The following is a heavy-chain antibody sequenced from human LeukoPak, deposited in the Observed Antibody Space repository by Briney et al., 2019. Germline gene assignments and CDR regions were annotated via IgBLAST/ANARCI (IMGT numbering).Heavy chain of an antibody. Sequence: SETLSLTCTVSGGSIRDFYWSWIRQSPQRRLEFIGYIQNSGSAEYNPSLKSRVTISVDTSKSQFSLKLKSVTAADTAVYYCASLAVPFGWYGGSYYWYMDVWGKGFTVTVSS. J-gene: IGHJ6*03. CDR1: GGSIRDFY. CDR3: ASLAVPFGWYGGSYYWYMDV. CDR2: IQNSGSA. D-gene: IGHD6-19*01. V-gene: IGHV4-59*01.